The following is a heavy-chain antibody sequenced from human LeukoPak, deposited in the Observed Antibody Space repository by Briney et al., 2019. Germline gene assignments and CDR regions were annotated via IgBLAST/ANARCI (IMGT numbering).Heavy chain of an antibody. V-gene: IGHV1-2*02. J-gene: IGHJ3*02. CDR1: GYTFTGYY. CDR2: ISPNSGGT. CDR3: ARDLYDILTGYYSLNAFDI. D-gene: IGHD3-9*01. Sequence: ASVKVSCKASGYTFTGYYMHWVRQAPGQGLEWMGWISPNSGGTNYAQKFQGRVTMTRDTSISTAYMELSRLRSDDTAVYYCARDLYDILTGYYSLNAFDIWGQGTMVTVSS.